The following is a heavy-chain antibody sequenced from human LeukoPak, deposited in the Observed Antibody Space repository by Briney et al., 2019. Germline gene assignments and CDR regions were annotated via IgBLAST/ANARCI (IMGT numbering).Heavy chain of an antibody. CDR1: GYTFTSHY. D-gene: IGHD3-9*01. J-gene: IGHJ6*02. CDR3: ARAYYDILTGYSRPYYYGMDV. CDR2: IFPSGGST. V-gene: IGHV1-46*01. Sequence: ASVKISCQASGYTFTSHYMHWVRQAPGQGLEWMGIIFPSGGSTSYAQKLQGRVTMTTDTSTSTAYMELRSLRSDDTAVYYCARAYYDILTGYSRPYYYGMDVWGQGTTVTVSS.